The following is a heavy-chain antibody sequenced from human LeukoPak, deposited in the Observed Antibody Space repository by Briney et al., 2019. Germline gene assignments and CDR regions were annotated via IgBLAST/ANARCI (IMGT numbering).Heavy chain of an antibody. D-gene: IGHD3-3*01. Sequence: SETLSLTCTVSGGSISSYYWSWIRQPPGKGLEWIGYIYYSGSTNYNPSLKSRVTISVDTSKNQFSLKLSSVTAADTAVYYCARDRHDFWSGYYMYNWFDPWGQGTLVTVPS. V-gene: IGHV4-59*01. J-gene: IGHJ5*02. CDR2: IYYSGST. CDR1: GGSISSYY. CDR3: ARDRHDFWSGYYMYNWFDP.